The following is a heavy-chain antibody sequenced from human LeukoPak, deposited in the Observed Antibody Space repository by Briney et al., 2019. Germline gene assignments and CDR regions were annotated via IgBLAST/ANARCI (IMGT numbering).Heavy chain of an antibody. D-gene: IGHD2-21*01. Sequence: SETLSLTCTVSGGSISSYCWSWIRQPPGKGLEWIGYIYYSGSTNYNPSPKSRVTISVDTSKNQFSLKLSSVTAADTAVYYCARDRAPAYCGGDCFHYYYYMDVWGKGTTVTVSS. V-gene: IGHV4-59*01. J-gene: IGHJ6*03. CDR1: GGSISSYC. CDR3: ARDRAPAYCGGDCFHYYYYMDV. CDR2: IYYSGST.